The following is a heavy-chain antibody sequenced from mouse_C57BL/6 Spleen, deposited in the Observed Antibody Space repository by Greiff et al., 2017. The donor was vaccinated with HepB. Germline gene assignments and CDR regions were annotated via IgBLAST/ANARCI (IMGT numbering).Heavy chain of an antibody. Sequence: DVKLVESGGGLVKPGGSLKLSCAASGFTFSSYTMSWVRQTPEKRLEWVATISGGGGNTYYPDSVKGRFTISRDNAKNTLYLQMSSLRSEDTALYYCARLFITTVGFDYWGQGTTLTVSS. J-gene: IGHJ2*01. CDR2: ISGGGGNT. D-gene: IGHD1-1*01. CDR3: ARLFITTVGFDY. CDR1: GFTFSSYT. V-gene: IGHV5-9*01.